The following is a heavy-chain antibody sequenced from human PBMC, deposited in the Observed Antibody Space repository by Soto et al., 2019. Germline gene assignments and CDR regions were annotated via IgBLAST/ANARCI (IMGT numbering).Heavy chain of an antibody. CDR1: GFTFSSYA. D-gene: IGHD2-2*01. V-gene: IGHV3-23*01. CDR2: IGESGTPT. Sequence: EVQLLESGGGLVQPGGSLRLSCAASGFTFSSYAMKWVRQAPGKGLEWVSLIGESGTPTYYADSVKSRFTISRDNSGNTLFLEMYSLRAEDTAVYYCARYIPGVRYYGMDVWGQGTTVTFSS. J-gene: IGHJ6*02. CDR3: ARYIPGVRYYGMDV.